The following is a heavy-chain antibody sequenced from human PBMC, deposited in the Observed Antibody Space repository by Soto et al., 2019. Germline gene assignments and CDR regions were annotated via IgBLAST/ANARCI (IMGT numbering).Heavy chain of an antibody. CDR3: ARSAPYIVVRKPTGNQDYYGMDV. V-gene: IGHV1-69*01. D-gene: IGHD2-2*01. Sequence: QVQLVQSGAEVKKPGSSVKGFCKASGGTFSNYTISWVRQAPGQGLEWLGGIIPVFGTTDYEQKFQGRVTITADGSKSTAYMKLSSLRSADTAVYYCARSAPYIVVRKPTGNQDYYGMDVWGQGTTVTVSS. J-gene: IGHJ6*02. CDR1: GGTFSNYT. CDR2: IIPVFGTT.